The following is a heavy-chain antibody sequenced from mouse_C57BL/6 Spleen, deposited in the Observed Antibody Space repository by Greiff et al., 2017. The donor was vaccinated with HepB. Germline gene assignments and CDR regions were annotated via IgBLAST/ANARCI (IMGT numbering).Heavy chain of an antibody. CDR2: IDPSDSDT. D-gene: IGHD2-4*01. CDR1: GYTFTSYW. Sequence: QVQLQQPWAELVRPGSSVKLSCKASGYTFTSYWMHWVKQRPIQGLEWIGNIDPSDSDTHYNQKFKDKATLTVDKSSSTAYMQLSSLTSEDSAVYYCARPMDDYDGFAYWGQGTLVTVSA. J-gene: IGHJ3*01. CDR3: ARPMDDYDGFAY. V-gene: IGHV1-52*01.